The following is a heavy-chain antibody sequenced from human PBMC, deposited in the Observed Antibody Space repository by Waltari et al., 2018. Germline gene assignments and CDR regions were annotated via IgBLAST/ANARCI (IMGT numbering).Heavy chain of an antibody. CDR3: ARTGRSYYGSGRDFDY. CDR1: GYSISSGYS. D-gene: IGHD3-10*01. CDR2: IYHSGST. J-gene: IGHJ4*02. V-gene: IGHV4-38-2*01. Sequence: QVQLQESGPGLVKPSETLSLTCAVSGYSISSGYSWGWTRPPPGKGLDWIGSIYHSGSTYYNPSLKSRVTISVDTSKNQFSLKLSSVTAADTAVYYCARTGRSYYGSGRDFDYWGQGTLVTVSS.